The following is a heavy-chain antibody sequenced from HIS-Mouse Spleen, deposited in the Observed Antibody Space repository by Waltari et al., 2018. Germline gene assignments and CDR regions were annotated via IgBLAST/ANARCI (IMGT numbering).Heavy chain of an antibody. CDR3: ARVSGYFPYAFDI. CDR2: IYRGGST. D-gene: IGHD5-12*01. CDR1: GFTVSSNY. J-gene: IGHJ3*02. Sequence: EVQLVESGGGLIQPGGSLRLSCAASGFTVSSNYMSWVRQAPGKGLGWVSVIYRGGSTYDADSVKGRFTISRDNSKNTLYLQMNSLRAEDTAVYYCARVSGYFPYAFDIWGQGTMVTVSS. V-gene: IGHV3-53*01.